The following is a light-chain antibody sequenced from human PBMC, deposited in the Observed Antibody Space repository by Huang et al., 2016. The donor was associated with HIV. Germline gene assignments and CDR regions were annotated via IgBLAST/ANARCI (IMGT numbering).Light chain of an antibody. CDR3: QQYYNYPYT. Sequence: AIRITQSPSSLSASTGDSVTITCRASQGISSYLAWYQQKPGKAPKLLIYAASTLQSGVPSRFSGSGSGTDFTLTISCLQSEDFATYYCQQYYNYPYTFGQGTKLEIK. CDR2: AAS. CDR1: QGISSY. V-gene: IGKV1-8*01. J-gene: IGKJ2*01.